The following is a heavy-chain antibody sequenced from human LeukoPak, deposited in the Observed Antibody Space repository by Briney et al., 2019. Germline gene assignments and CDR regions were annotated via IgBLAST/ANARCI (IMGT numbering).Heavy chain of an antibody. D-gene: IGHD6-19*01. CDR1: GGSVSNGIYY. V-gene: IGHV4-39*01. CDR2: IHNVGST. CDR3: ARRGTMTVAGTRDFDY. J-gene: IGHJ4*02. Sequence: PSETLSLTCTVSGGSVSNGIYYWGWIRQPPGKGLEWIGSIHNVGSTYYNPSLESRVTVSVDTSKNQFPLNLSSVTAADTAVYYCARRGTMTVAGTRDFDYWGQGTLVTVSS.